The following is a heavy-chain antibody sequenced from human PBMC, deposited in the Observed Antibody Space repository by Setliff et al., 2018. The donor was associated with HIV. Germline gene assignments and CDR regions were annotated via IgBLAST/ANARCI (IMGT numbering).Heavy chain of an antibody. D-gene: IGHD3-10*01. V-gene: IGHV4-61*08. CDR2: MYFSGNA. CDR3: ARVETSVRGATYGMDV. J-gene: IGHJ6*02. Sequence: SETLSLTCAVSGGSISSGGYSWSWIRQPPGKGLEWIGTMYFSGNARNSPSLKSRVTISVDTSKNQLSLNLTSVTAADTAVYYCARVETSVRGATYGMDVWGQGTAVTVSS. CDR1: GGSISSGGYS.